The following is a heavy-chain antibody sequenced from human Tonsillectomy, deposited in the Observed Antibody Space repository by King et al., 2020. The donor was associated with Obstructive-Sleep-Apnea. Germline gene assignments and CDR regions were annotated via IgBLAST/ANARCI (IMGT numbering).Heavy chain of an antibody. CDR2: ISYDGIDE. CDR1: GFTFSSYG. Sequence: VQLVESGGGVVQPGRSLRLSCAASGFTFSSYGMHWVRQAPGKGLEWVAVISYDGIDEKYADSVKGRFTISRDNSKNTLYLQMNSLRAEDTAVYYCAPEDYGSGSYYTRYYFDYWGQGTLVTVSS. V-gene: IGHV3-30*03. D-gene: IGHD3-10*01. CDR3: APEDYGSGSYYTRYYFDY. J-gene: IGHJ4*02.